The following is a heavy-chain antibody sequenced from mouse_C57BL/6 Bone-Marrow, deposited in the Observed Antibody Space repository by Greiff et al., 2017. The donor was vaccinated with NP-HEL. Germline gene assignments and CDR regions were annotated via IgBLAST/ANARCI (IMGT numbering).Heavy chain of an antibody. V-gene: IGHV1-83*01. CDR1: YTFTDYYM. CDR3: REDYGSSYDWYFDV. CDR2: YPGSGNTY. J-gene: IGHJ1*03. D-gene: IGHD1-1*01. Sequence: VQLQQSGPELVKPGASVKMSCKASGYTFTDYYMHWVKQKPGKGLEWIGEIYPGSGNTYYNEKFKGKATLTADTSSSPAYMQLSSLTSEDSAVYFCAREDYGSSYDWYFDVWGTGTTVTVSS.